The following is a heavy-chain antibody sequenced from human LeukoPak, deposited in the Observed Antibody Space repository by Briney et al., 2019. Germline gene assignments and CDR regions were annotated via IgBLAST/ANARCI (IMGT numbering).Heavy chain of an antibody. CDR1: GFTFSNYG. J-gene: IGHJ4*02. CDR2: ISYDGGNK. V-gene: IGHV3-30*18. D-gene: IGHD3-10*01. CDR3: AKDWGFQYASGSYCEY. Sequence: QSGRSLRLSCAASGFTFSNYGMHWVRQAPGKGLEWVADISYDGGNKYCGDSVKGRFSISRDNSKNTLYLQMNSLRAEDTAVYYCAKDWGFQYASGSYCEYWGQGTRVTVSP.